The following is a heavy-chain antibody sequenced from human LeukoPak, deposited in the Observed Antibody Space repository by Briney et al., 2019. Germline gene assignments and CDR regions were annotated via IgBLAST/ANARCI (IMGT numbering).Heavy chain of an antibody. CDR2: ISRRSTYI. J-gene: IGHJ4*02. CDR3: AREFPYCSSTSCPDDY. CDR1: GFTVSNYT. V-gene: IGHV3-21*04. D-gene: IGHD2-2*01. Sequence: GGSLRLSCAASGFTVSNYTINWVRQPPGKGLEWVSSISRRSTYIYYADSVKGRFTISKDNAKNSLYLQMNSLRAEDTALYYCAREFPYCSSTSCPDDYWGQGTLVTVSS.